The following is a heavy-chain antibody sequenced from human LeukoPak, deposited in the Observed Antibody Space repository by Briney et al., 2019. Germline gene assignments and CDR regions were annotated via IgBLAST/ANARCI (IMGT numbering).Heavy chain of an antibody. J-gene: IGHJ6*03. Sequence: GSLRLSCAASGFTFSNYEMHWVRQAPGKGLEWIGEINHSGSTNYNPSLKSRVTISVDTSKNQFSLKLSSVTAADTAVYYCARSPRYCSSTSCYRSYYYYYYMDVWGKGTTVTISS. CDR3: ARSPRYCSSTSCYRSYYYYYYMDV. D-gene: IGHD2-2*01. CDR1: GFTFSNYE. CDR2: INHSGST. V-gene: IGHV4-34*01.